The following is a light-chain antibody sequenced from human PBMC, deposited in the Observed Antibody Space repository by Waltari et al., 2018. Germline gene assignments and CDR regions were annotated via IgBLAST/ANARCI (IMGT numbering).Light chain of an antibody. V-gene: IGLV1-47*01. CDR3: GGWDDSLNGWV. J-gene: IGLJ3*02. CDR1: NSTNGNNH. Sequence: QSVMTQPPSASGTPGKRVTISCSGSNSTNGNNHVYWYQQLPGAAPKLLTYRNNQRPSGVPDRFSVSKSGTSASLAISGLRSEDEGDYYCGGWDDSLNGWVFGGGTKLTV. CDR2: RNN.